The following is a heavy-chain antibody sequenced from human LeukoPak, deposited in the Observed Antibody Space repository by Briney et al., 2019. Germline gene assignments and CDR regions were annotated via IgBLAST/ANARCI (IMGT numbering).Heavy chain of an antibody. V-gene: IGHV3-64*01. CDR2: ISSNGGST. CDR1: GFTFSSYG. Sequence: GGSLRLSCAASGFTFSSYGMHWVRQAPGKGLEYVSAISSNGGSTYYANSVKGRFTISRDNSKNTLYLQMGSLRAEDLAVYYCARDRITIFGVVIMGGAFDIWGQGTMVTVSS. D-gene: IGHD3-3*01. CDR3: ARDRITIFGVVIMGGAFDI. J-gene: IGHJ3*02.